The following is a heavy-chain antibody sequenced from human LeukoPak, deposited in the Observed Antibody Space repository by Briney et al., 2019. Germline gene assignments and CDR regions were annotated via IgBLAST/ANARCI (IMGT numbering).Heavy chain of an antibody. CDR1: GFTFSSYD. V-gene: IGHV3-13*01. Sequence: GGSLRLSCAASGFTFSSYDMHWVRHAPGKGLEWVSAIGTAGDTYYPGSVKGRFTISRENAKNSLYLQMNSLRAGDTAVYYCARGGYGGNSELDYWGQGTLVTVSS. J-gene: IGHJ4*02. CDR2: IGTAGDT. D-gene: IGHD4-23*01. CDR3: ARGGYGGNSELDY.